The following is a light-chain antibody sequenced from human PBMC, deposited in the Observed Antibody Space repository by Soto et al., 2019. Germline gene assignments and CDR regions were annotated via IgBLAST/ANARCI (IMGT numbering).Light chain of an antibody. J-gene: IGKJ4*01. CDR1: QTISDTL. CDR3: QPFGVSPT. V-gene: IGKV3-20*01. CDR2: GAS. Sequence: EIVLTQSPGTLSLSPGERATLSCRASQTISDTLLAWYQQKPGQAPRLLIYGASSRATDIPDRFSGPGSGTDFTLTLDRLEPEDFAVYYCQPFGVSPTFGGGTK.